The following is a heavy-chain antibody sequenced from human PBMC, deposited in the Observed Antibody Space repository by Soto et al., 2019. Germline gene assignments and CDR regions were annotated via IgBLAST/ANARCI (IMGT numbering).Heavy chain of an antibody. CDR2: IWYDGSNK. Sequence: QVQLVESGGGVVQPGRSLRLSCAASGFTFSSYGMYWVRQAPGKGLERVAVIWYDGSNKYYADSVKGRFTISRDNAKNTLYLQMNSLRAEDTAVYYCARDGIDAFDIWGQGKMVTVS. J-gene: IGHJ3*02. CDR1: GFTFSSYG. V-gene: IGHV3-33*01. CDR3: ARDGIDAFDI.